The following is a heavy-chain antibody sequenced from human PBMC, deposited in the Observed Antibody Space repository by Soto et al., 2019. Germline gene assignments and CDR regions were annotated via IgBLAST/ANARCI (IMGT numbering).Heavy chain of an antibody. CDR3: ARELPIVAAAQDPHGCDAFDF. CDR1: GFTFSSYG. V-gene: IGHV3-33*01. D-gene: IGHD1-26*01. J-gene: IGHJ3*01. Sequence: QVQLVESGGGVVQPGRSLRLSCAASGFTFSSYGMHWVRQAPGKGLERVAVIWYDGSNQYYGDSVQGRFTISRDNSKNTLYLQMNSLRAEDTAVYYCARELPIVAAAQDPHGCDAFDFWGQGTMVTVSS. CDR2: IWYDGSNQ.